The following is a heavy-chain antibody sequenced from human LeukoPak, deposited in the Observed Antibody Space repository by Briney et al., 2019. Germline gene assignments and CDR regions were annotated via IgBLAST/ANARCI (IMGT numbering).Heavy chain of an antibody. CDR2: VYYSGST. V-gene: IGHV4-59*12. D-gene: IGHD6-13*01. Sequence: SETLSLTCTVSGGSIRSYYWNWIRQPPGKGLEWIGSVYYSGSTNYNPSLKGRVTISVDTSNNHFSLKLSSVTAADTAVYYCASEAAAGYNWFDPWGQGTLVTVSS. CDR3: ASEAAAGYNWFDP. CDR1: GGSIRSYY. J-gene: IGHJ5*02.